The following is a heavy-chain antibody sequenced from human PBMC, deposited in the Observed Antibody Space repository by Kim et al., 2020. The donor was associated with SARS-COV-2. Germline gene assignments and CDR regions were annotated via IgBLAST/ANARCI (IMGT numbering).Heavy chain of an antibody. J-gene: IGHJ4*02. CDR2: INVDNGNT. CDR1: GYIFIIYA. D-gene: IGHD2-21*02. CDR3: ARADPPYCGGDCYYYFEN. V-gene: IGHV1-3*01. Sequence: ASVKVSCKASGYIFIIYAIHWVRQAPGQRLEWMGWINVDNGNTEYSQKFQGRVTITRDTSASTAYMELSSLRSEDTAVYYCARADPPYCGGDCYYYFENWGQGTLVTVSS.